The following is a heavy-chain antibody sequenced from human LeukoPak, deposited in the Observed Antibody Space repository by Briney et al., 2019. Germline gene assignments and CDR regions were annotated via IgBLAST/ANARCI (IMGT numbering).Heavy chain of an antibody. D-gene: IGHD1-26*01. CDR1: GGSISSGGYY. CDR3: ARDVRSGSYSDF. V-gene: IGHV4-30-2*01. CDR2: IYHSGST. J-gene: IGHJ4*02. Sequence: SETLSLTCTASGGSISSGGYYWSWIRQPPGKGLEWIGYIYHSGSTYYNPSLKSRVTISVDRSKNQFSLKLSSVTAADTAVYYCARDVRSGSYSDFWGQGTLVTVSS.